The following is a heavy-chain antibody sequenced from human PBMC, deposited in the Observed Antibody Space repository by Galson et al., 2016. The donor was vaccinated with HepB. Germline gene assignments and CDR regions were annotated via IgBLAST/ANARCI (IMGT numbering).Heavy chain of an antibody. V-gene: IGHV4-34*01. CDR3: ARDRGDYSSSSGRQYCFYY. D-gene: IGHD6-6*01. J-gene: IGHJ4*02. CDR1: GGSFSGYY. CDR2: INHGGST. Sequence: SETLSLTCAVYGGSFSGYYWSWIRQAPGKGLEWLGEINHGGSTNYNPSLKTRVTILVDTSKKQFSLKLTSVTAADTAVYYCARDRGDYSSSSGRQYCFYYWGQGTLVTVS.